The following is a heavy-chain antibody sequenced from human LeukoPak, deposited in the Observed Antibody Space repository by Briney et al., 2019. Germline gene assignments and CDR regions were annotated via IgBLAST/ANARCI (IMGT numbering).Heavy chain of an antibody. CDR2: ISYDGSNK. D-gene: IGHD3-10*01. J-gene: IGHJ6*02. CDR3: AKDFCPYGSGRCYYYGMDV. V-gene: IGHV3-30*18. Sequence: GRSLRLSCAASGFTFSSYGMHWVRQAPGKGLEWVAVISYDGSNKYYADSVKGRFTISRDNSKNTLYLQMNSLRAEDTAAYYCAKDFCPYGSGRCYYYGMDVWGQGTTVTVSS. CDR1: GFTFSSYG.